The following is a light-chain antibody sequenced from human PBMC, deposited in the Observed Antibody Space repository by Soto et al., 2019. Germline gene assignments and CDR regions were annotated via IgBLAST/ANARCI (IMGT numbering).Light chain of an antibody. CDR3: HQYGSSAWT. J-gene: IGKJ1*01. V-gene: IGKV3-20*01. CDR1: QSVSSSY. CDR2: HTS. Sequence: EIVLTQSPGTLSLSPGERATLSCRASQSVSSSYLAWYQQKPGQAPRLLVYHTSNRATGIPDRFSASGSGTDFTLTISRLEPEDFAVYYCHQYGSSAWTFGQGTKVDIK.